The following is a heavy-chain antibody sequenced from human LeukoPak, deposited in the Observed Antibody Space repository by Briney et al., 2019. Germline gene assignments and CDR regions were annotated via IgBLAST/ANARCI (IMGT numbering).Heavy chain of an antibody. Sequence: GGSLRLSCVASGLTFSSHWMTWVRQAPGKGLEWVAHIKQGGSEKHYVDSVKGQFTISRDDAKNSLYLQMSTLRAEDTAMYYCAKECQGDGGKDYWGQGTRVTVSS. CDR3: AKECQGDGGKDY. V-gene: IGHV3-7*05. CDR2: IKQGGSEK. CDR1: GLTFSSHW. J-gene: IGHJ4*02. D-gene: IGHD4-23*01.